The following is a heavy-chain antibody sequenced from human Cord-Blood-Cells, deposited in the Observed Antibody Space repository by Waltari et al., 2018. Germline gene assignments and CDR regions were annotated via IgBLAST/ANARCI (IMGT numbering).Heavy chain of an antibody. CDR1: GFSLSTSGVG. J-gene: IGHJ3*02. CDR2: IYWDDDK. Sequence: QITLKESGPTLVKPTQTLTLTCTFSGFSLSTSGVGVGWIRQPPGKALEWLALIYWDDDKRYSPSLKTRLTITKDTSKNHVVLTMTNMDPVDTATYYCAHSEQLAPEEAFDIWGQGTMVTVAS. CDR3: AHSEQLAPEEAFDI. V-gene: IGHV2-5*02. D-gene: IGHD6-6*01.